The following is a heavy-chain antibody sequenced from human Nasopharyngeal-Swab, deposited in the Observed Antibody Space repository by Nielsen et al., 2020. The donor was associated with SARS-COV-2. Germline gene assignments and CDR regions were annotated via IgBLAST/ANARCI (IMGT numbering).Heavy chain of an antibody. J-gene: IGHJ3*02. Sequence: GESLKISCAASGFTVSSNYMSWVRQAPGKGLEWVSAIYSGGSTYYADSVKGRFTISRHNSKNTLYLQMNSLRAEDTAVYYCATYPRHDAFDIWGQGTMVTVSS. CDR3: ATYPRHDAFDI. CDR2: IYSGGST. V-gene: IGHV3-53*04. CDR1: GFTVSSNY. D-gene: IGHD6-25*01.